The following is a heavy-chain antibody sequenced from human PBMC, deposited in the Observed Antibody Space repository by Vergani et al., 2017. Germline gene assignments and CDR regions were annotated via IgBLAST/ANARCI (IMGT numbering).Heavy chain of an antibody. CDR1: GGSISSYY. V-gene: IGHV4-59*01. J-gene: IGHJ4*02. Sequence: QVQLQESGPGLVKPSETLSLTCTVSGGSISSYYWSWIRQPPGKGLEWIGYIYYSGSTNYNPSLKSRVTISVDTSKNQFSLKLSAVTAEDTAVYYCAREGGSEAVAFDYWGQGTLVTVSS. CDR3: AREGGSEAVAFDY. CDR2: IYYSGST. D-gene: IGHD2-15*01.